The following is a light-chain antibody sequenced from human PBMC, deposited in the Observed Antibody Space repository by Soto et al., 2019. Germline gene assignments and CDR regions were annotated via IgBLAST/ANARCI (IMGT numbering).Light chain of an antibody. CDR3: QPRNTWPLS. J-gene: IGKJ4*01. Sequence: IVLTQSPATLSVSPGETATLSCRAIANINTYLAWYQQKPGQAPKLLIYDASNRATGITARFSASGSGTAFNLTISSREPEEFAVYYCQPRNTWPLSFGGGTMVEFK. CDR2: DAS. CDR1: ANINTY. V-gene: IGKV3-11*01.